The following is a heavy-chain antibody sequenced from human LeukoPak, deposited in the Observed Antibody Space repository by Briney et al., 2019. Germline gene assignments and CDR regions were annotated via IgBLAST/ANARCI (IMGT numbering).Heavy chain of an antibody. J-gene: IGHJ3*02. Sequence: ASVKVSCKASGYTFTGYYMHWVRQAPGQGLEWMGWINPNSGGTNYAQKFQGRVTMTRDTSIGTAYMELSRLRSDDTAVYYCARGLLRYYDSSGSAGAFDIWGPGTMVAVSS. CDR2: INPNSGGT. D-gene: IGHD3-22*01. CDR3: ARGLLRYYDSSGSAGAFDI. CDR1: GYTFTGYY. V-gene: IGHV1-2*02.